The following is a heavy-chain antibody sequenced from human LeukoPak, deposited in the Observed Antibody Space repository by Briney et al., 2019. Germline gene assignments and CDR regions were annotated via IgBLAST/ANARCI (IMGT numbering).Heavy chain of an antibody. Sequence: PGGSLRLSCAASGFTFSSYAMSWVRQAPGKGLEWVSVISGGGSSTNYADSVKGRFTISRDNSKNTLYLQMNSLRAEDTAVYYCAREGPRGNSQFDYWGQGTLVTVSS. CDR1: GFTFSSYA. CDR3: AREGPRGNSQFDY. V-gene: IGHV3-23*01. J-gene: IGHJ4*02. D-gene: IGHD2/OR15-2a*01. CDR2: ISGGGSST.